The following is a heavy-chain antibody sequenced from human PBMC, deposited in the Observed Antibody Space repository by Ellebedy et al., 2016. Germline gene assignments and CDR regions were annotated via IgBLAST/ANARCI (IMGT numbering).Heavy chain of an antibody. V-gene: IGHV1-46*01. D-gene: IGHD1-26*01. Sequence: ASVKVSXXASGYTFTSYYMHWVRQAPGQGLEWMGIINPSGGSTSYAQKFQGRVTMTEDTSTDTAYMELSSLRSEDTAVYYCATDMGRGYYFDYWGQGTLVTVSS. J-gene: IGHJ4*02. CDR2: INPSGGST. CDR1: GYTFTSYY. CDR3: ATDMGRGYYFDY.